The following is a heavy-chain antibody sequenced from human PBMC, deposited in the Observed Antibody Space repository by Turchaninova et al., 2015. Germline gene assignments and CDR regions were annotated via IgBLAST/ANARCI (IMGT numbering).Heavy chain of an antibody. CDR2: INPNSGGA. CDR3: ARDQSGYSGYDSDY. V-gene: IGHV1-2*06. CDR1: GYTFTGYY. Sequence: QVQLVQSGAEVKKPGASVKVSCTASGYTFTGYYMPWVRQAPGHGLEWMERINPNSGGANYAQKFKGRVTMTSDTSISTAYMELSRLRSDDTAVYYCARDQSGYSGYDSDYWGQGTLVTVSS. J-gene: IGHJ4*02. D-gene: IGHD5-12*01.